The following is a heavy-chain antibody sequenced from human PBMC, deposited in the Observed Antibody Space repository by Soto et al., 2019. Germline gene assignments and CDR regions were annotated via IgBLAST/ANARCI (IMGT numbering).Heavy chain of an antibody. CDR2: IWYDGSNK. J-gene: IGHJ6*02. Sequence: QVQLVESGGGVVQPGRSLRLSCAASGFTFSSYGMHWVRQAPGKGLAWVAVIWYDGSNKYYADSVKGRFTISRDNSKNTLYRQMNSLRAEDTAVYYCARDGGGPIANYGMDVWGQGTTVTVSS. D-gene: IGHD3-16*01. CDR1: GFTFSSYG. CDR3: ARDGGGPIANYGMDV. V-gene: IGHV3-33*01.